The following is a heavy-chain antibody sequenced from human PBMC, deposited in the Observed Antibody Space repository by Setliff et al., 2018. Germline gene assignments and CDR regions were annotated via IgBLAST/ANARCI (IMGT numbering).Heavy chain of an antibody. J-gene: IGHJ4*02. CDR3: AITMTTGVDFFDY. Sequence: PGGSLRLSCAASGFTFSGSAVHWVRQASGKGLEWVGRIRRNADNRAPIYAASVKGRFTISRDDSKNTAYLQMNSLKIEDTAVYYCAITMTTGVDFFDYWGQGTLVTVSS. V-gene: IGHV3-73*01. CDR1: GFTFSGSA. D-gene: IGHD4-17*01. CDR2: IRRNADNRAP.